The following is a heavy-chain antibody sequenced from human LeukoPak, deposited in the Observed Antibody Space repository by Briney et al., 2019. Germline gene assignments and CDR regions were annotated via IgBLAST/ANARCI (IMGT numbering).Heavy chain of an antibody. CDR1: GFTFNSYA. CDR2: ISSDGSNN. V-gene: IGHV3-30-3*01. Sequence: GGSLRLSCAASGFTFNSYAMHWVRQAPGKGLEWVAVISSDGSNNYYADSVKGRFTISRDNSKNTLYLQMNSLRAEDTAVYYCAGAYSSLMALVYWGQGTLVTVSS. J-gene: IGHJ4*02. D-gene: IGHD6-13*01. CDR3: AGAYSSLMALVY.